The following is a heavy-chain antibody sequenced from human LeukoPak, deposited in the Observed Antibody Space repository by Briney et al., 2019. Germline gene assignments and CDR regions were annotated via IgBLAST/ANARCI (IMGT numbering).Heavy chain of an antibody. V-gene: IGHV4-59*01. D-gene: IGHD1-26*01. CDR2: IYYSGST. J-gene: IGHJ4*02. CDR3: ARDVSGSYYSNYFDY. CDR1: GGSISSYY. Sequence: SSETLSLTCTVSGGSISSYYWSWIRQPPGKGLEWIGYIYYSGSTNYNPSLKSRVTISVDTSKNQFSLKLSSVTAADTAVYYCARDVSGSYYSNYFDYWGQGTLVTVSS.